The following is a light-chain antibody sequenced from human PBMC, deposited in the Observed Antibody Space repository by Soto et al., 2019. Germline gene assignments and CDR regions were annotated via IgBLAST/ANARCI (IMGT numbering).Light chain of an antibody. V-gene: IGLV1-40*01. CDR3: QSYDSTLSARYV. CDR2: GND. J-gene: IGLJ1*01. Sequence: QSFLTQPPSVPGAPGQRVTISCTGSSSNIGANYDVHWYQHRPGTAPKLLIFGNDNRPSGVPDRFSGSKSGTSASLAITGLQAEDEGDYYCQSYDSTLSARYVFGTGTKVTVL. CDR1: SSNIGANYD.